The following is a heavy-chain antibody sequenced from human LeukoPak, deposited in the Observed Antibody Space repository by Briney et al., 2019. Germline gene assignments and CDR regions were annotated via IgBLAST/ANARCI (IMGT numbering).Heavy chain of an antibody. J-gene: IGHJ6*03. CDR2: ISWNSGSI. V-gene: IGHV3-9*01. CDR1: GFTFDDYA. D-gene: IGHD3-10*01. CDR3: ARAGYSGRRSGRPYYYYMDV. Sequence: QSGGSLRLSCAASGFTFDDYAMHWVRQAPGKGLEWVSGISWNSGSIGYADSVKGRFTISRDNAKNSLYLQMNSLRAEDTAVYYCARAGYSGRRSGRPYYYYMDVWGKGTTVTISS.